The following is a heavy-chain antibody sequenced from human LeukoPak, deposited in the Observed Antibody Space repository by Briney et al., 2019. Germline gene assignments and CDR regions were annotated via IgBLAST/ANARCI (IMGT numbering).Heavy chain of an antibody. CDR3: AKDQGLRRYFDY. Sequence: GGSLRLSCAASGFTFSSYGMHWVRQAPGKGLEWVAFIRYDGSNKYYADSVKGRFTISRDNSKNTLYLQMNSLRAEDTAVYYCAKDQGLRRYFDYWGQGTLVTVSS. V-gene: IGHV3-30*02. CDR1: GFTFSSYG. J-gene: IGHJ4*02. D-gene: IGHD6-25*01. CDR2: IRYDGSNK.